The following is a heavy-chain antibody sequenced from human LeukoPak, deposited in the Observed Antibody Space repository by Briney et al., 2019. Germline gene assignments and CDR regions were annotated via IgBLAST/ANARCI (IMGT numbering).Heavy chain of an antibody. V-gene: IGHV3-23*01. CDR2: ISGSGGST. J-gene: IGHJ4*02. Sequence: PGGSLRLSCAASGFTFSSYAMSWVRQAPGKGLEWVSAISGSGGSTYYADSVKGRFTISRDNSKNTLYLQMNSLRAEDTAMYYCARLPGGVVIDAGLYWGQGTLVTVSS. D-gene: IGHD2-21*01. CDR3: ARLPGGVVIDAGLY. CDR1: GFTFSSYA.